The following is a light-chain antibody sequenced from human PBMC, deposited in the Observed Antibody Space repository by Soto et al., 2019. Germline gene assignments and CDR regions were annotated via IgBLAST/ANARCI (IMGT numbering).Light chain of an antibody. CDR2: EVS. CDR3: SSKRTTASLV. Sequence: QSSLTQPASVSGSPGQTITISCTGTSSDVGAYNYVSWYQQHPGKAPKLMIYEVSNRPSGVSDRFSGSKSGNTASLTISGLQAADEADYYCSSKRTTASLVVGTGTKVTVL. J-gene: IGLJ1*01. CDR1: SSDVGAYNY. V-gene: IGLV2-14*01.